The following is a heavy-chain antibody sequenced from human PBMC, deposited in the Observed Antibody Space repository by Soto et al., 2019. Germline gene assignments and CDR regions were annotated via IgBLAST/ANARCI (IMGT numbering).Heavy chain of an antibody. CDR1: GFTFSSYS. Sequence: GGSLRLSCAASGFTFSSYSMNWVRQAPGKGLEWVSSISSSSSYIYYADSVKGRSTISRDNAKNSLYLQMNSLRAEDTAVYYCAREVVPAAIEDYYYYGMDVWGQGTTVTV. J-gene: IGHJ6*02. D-gene: IGHD2-2*01. V-gene: IGHV3-21*01. CDR3: AREVVPAAIEDYYYYGMDV. CDR2: ISSSSSYI.